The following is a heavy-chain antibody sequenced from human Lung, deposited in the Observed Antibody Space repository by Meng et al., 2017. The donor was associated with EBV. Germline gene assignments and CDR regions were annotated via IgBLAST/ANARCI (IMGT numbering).Heavy chain of an antibody. V-gene: IGHV3-21*01. CDR2: ISSSSSYI. CDR1: GFTFSSYS. D-gene: IGHD6-13*01. Sequence: EVQLVESGGGLVKSGGSLRLSCAASGFTFSSYSMNWVRQAPGKGLEWVSSISSSSSYIYYADSVKGRFTISRDNAKNSLYLQMNSLRAEDTAVYYCARAAAGLTFDYWGQGTLVTVSA. J-gene: IGHJ4*02. CDR3: ARAAAGLTFDY.